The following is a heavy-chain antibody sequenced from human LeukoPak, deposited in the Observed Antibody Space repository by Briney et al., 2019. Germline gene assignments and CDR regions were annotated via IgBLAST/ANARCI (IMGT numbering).Heavy chain of an antibody. V-gene: IGHV3-23*01. Sequence: GGSLRLSCAASGFTFSSYAMSWVRQAPGKGLEWVSAISGSGGSTYYADSVKGRFTISRDNSKNTLYLQMNSLRAEDTAVYYCAKEGYYYDSSGYYFDYWGQGTLVTVSS. CDR1: GFTFSSYA. CDR3: AKEGYYYDSSGYYFDY. D-gene: IGHD3-22*01. J-gene: IGHJ4*02. CDR2: ISGSGGST.